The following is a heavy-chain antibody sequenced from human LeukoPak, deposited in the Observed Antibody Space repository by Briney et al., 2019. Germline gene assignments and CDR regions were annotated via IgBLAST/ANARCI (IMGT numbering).Heavy chain of an antibody. V-gene: IGHV4-59*01. J-gene: IGHJ3*02. Sequence: SETLSLTCTVSGGSIANYYWAWVRQPPGKGGEGIGNIYYTGGTNYAPSLQSRVTISVDTSKNQFSLKLSSVTAADTAVYYCAREGLTPDAFDIWGQGTMVTVSS. CDR1: GGSIANYY. CDR3: AREGLTPDAFDI. D-gene: IGHD2-15*01. CDR2: IYYTGGT.